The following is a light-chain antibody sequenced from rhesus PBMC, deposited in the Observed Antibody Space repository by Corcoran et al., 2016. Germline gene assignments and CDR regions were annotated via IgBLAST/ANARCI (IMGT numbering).Light chain of an antibody. CDR2: DAS. CDR1: QSFGSN. Sequence: ETVVTQSPATLSLSPGERATLSCRASQSFGSNLAWYQQKPGQAPKLLIYDASRRPPGIPDRFSGSGSGTECTLTISSLEPEDVGVYYCQQYNNWNSFGQGTKVEIK. V-gene: IGKV3-42*02. J-gene: IGKJ2*01. CDR3: QQYNNWNS.